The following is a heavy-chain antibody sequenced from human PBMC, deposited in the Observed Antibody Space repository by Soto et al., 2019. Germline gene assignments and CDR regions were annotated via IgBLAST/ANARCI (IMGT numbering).Heavy chain of an antibody. CDR2: ISAYNGNT. Sequence: ASVKVSCKASGYTFTSYGISWVRQAPRQGLEWMGWISAYNGNTNYAQKLQGRVTMTTDTSTSTAYMELRSLRSDDTAVYYCASVGSGWSLAIYWGQGTLVTVSS. CDR1: GYTFTSYG. J-gene: IGHJ1*01. CDR3: ASVGSGWSLAIY. V-gene: IGHV1-18*01. D-gene: IGHD6-19*01.